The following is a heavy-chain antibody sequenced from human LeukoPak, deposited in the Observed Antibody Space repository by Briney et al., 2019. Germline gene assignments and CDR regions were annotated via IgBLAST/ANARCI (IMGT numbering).Heavy chain of an antibody. J-gene: IGHJ3*02. CDR1: GFAFSSYS. CDR3: ARGRHCSSTRCYIDAFDI. CDR2: ISNSGRTI. Sequence: AGGSLRLSCAASGFAFSSYSMDWVRKAPGKGLEWVSYISNSGRTIYYADSVKGRFTISRDNAKNSLYLQMNSLRDEDTAVYYCARGRHCSSTRCYIDAFDIWGQGRMVTVSS. D-gene: IGHD2-2*02. V-gene: IGHV3-48*02.